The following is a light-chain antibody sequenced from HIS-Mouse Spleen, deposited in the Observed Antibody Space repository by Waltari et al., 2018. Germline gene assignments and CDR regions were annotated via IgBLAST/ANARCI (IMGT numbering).Light chain of an antibody. CDR3: CSYAGSSTFVVV. J-gene: IGLJ2*01. CDR2: EVS. CDR1: SSDVGGYNY. V-gene: IGLV2-14*01. Sequence: QSALTQPASVSGSPGQSITISCTGTSSDVGGYNYVSWYQPHPGKAPKLMIYEVSNRPSGVSNRFSGSKSGNTASLTISGLQAEDEADYYCCSYAGSSTFVVVFGGGTKLTVL.